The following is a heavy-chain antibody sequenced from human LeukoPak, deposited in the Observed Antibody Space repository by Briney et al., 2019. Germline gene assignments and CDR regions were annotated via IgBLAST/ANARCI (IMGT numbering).Heavy chain of an antibody. J-gene: IGHJ4*02. CDR1: GGTISSYY. Sequence: PSETLSLTCTVSGGTISSYYWSWIRQPPGKGLEWIANIYHTGSTNYDPSLSSRVTISIDTAKNQFSLKLTSVTAADTAVYYCARRGRNSSGWQDYLWGQGTLVTVSS. CDR2: IYHTGST. V-gene: IGHV4-59*01. D-gene: IGHD6-25*01. CDR3: ARRGRNSSGWQDYL.